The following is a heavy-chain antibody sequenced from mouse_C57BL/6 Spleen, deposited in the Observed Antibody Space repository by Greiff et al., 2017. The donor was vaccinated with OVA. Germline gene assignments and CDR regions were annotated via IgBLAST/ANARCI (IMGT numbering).Heavy chain of an antibody. CDR2: FDPENGDT. D-gene: IGHD2-5*01. Sequence: VQLQQSGAELVRPGASVKLSCTASGFNIKDDYMHWVKQRPEQGLEWIGWFDPENGDTEYASKFQGKATITADTSSNTAYLQLSSLTSEDTAVYYCTTLYSNRAWFAYWGQGTLVTVSA. CDR3: TTLYSNRAWFAY. J-gene: IGHJ3*01. CDR1: GFNIKDDY. V-gene: IGHV14-4*01.